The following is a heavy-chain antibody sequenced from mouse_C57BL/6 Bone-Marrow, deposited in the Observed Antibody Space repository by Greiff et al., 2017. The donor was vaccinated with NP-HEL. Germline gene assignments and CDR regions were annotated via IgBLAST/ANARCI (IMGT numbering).Heavy chain of an antibody. Sequence: VQLQQPGPGLAKPSQTLSLTCSVTGYSITSDYWNWIRKFPGNKLEYMGYISYSGSTYYNPSLKSRISITRDTSKNQYYLQLNSVTTEDTATYYCARYGYGSSYVGYYFDYWGQGTTLTVSS. CDR2: ISYSGST. J-gene: IGHJ2*01. CDR3: ARYGYGSSYVGYYFDY. D-gene: IGHD1-1*01. CDR1: GYSITSDY. V-gene: IGHV3-8*01.